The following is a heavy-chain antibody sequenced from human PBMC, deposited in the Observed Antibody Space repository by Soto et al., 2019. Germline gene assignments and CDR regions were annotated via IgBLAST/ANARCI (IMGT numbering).Heavy chain of an antibody. J-gene: IGHJ6*02. V-gene: IGHV1-69*10. CDR1: GGTFSSYA. D-gene: IGHD5-18*01. Sequence: ASVKVSCKASGGTFSSYAISWVRQAPGQGLEWMGGIIPILGIANYAQKFQGRVTITADKSTSTAYMVLSSLRSEDTAVYYCASKIVRRVVTSMVNYYYYGMDVWGQGTTVTVSS. CDR3: ASKIVRRVVTSMVNYYYYGMDV. CDR2: IIPILGIA.